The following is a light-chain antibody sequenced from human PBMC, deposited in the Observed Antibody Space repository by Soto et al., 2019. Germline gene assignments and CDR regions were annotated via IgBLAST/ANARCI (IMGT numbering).Light chain of an antibody. CDR1: QYINTR. CDR3: HQRQRWPRT. CDR2: QTS. Sequence: ESVLTQSPATLSSFPGDRVTLSCMASQYINTRLAWYQHRPGQAPRLLVYQTSIRAAGIPARFSASGTGTDFTLTISDVQTEDFEVYYCHQRQRWPRTFGQGTKVE. V-gene: IGKV3-11*01. J-gene: IGKJ1*01.